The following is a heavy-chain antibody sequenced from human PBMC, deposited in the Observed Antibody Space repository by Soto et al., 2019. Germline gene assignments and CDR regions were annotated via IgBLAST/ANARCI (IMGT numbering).Heavy chain of an antibody. V-gene: IGHV5-10-1*01. CDR3: PRQDPILEAAPFFAY. CDR2: IDPSDSFS. CDR1: GYSFTSYW. J-gene: IGHJ4*02. Sequence: PGESLKISCKGSGYSFTSYWISWVRQMHGKGLEWMGRIDPSDSFSDYSPSFQGHVTFSADKPSSTAYLLWSSLKASDTAIYSFPRQDPILEAAPFFAYWAQGTLVPVSS.